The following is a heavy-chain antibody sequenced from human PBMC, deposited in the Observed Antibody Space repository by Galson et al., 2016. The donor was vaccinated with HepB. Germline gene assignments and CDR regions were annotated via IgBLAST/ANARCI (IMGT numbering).Heavy chain of an antibody. J-gene: IGHJ4*02. D-gene: IGHD6-19*01. CDR2: TFYKSTWYN. Sequence: CAISGDSVSSNSAVWNWIRQSPSRGLERLGRTFYKSTWYNDYAVSVKSRITVNADTSKNQFSLHLNSVTPDDTAVYYCTRGFEYSSGWYYFDHWGQGTLVTVSS. CDR1: GDSVSSNSAV. CDR3: TRGFEYSSGWYYFDH. V-gene: IGHV6-1*01.